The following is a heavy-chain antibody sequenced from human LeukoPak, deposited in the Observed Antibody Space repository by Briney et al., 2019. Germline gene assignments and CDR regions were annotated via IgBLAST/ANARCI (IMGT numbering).Heavy chain of an antibody. D-gene: IGHD6-13*01. J-gene: IGHJ5*02. CDR1: GGTFSSYA. V-gene: IGHV1-69*05. CDR3: ARDNEDSSSWYGKYNWFDP. Sequence: ASVKVSCKASGGTFSSYAISWVRQAPGQELEWMGGIIPIFGTANYAQKFQGRVTITTDESTSTAYMELSSLRAEDTAVYYCARDNEDSSSWYGKYNWFDPWGQGTLVTVSS. CDR2: IIPIFGTA.